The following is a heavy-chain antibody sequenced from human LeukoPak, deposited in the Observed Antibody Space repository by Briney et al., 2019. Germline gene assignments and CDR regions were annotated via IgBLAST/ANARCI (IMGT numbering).Heavy chain of an antibody. D-gene: IGHD4-23*01. CDR1: GFTFSDYW. CDR2: INTDGSMT. Sequence: GGSLRLSCAASGFTFSDYWMHWVRQVPGKGLVWVSRINTDGSMTHYADSVKGRFTVSRDNAKNTLYLQMNSLRAEDTAVYYCAGFGGNSFWGPGTLVTVSS. CDR3: AGFGGNSF. V-gene: IGHV3-74*01. J-gene: IGHJ4*02.